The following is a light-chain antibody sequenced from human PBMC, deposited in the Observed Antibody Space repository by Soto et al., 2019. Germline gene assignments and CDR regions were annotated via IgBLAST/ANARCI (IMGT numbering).Light chain of an antibody. J-gene: IGLJ1*01. Sequence: LTQPASVSGSPGQSITISCTGTNSDVGAYNYVSWFQQHPGKAPKLMVYDVSNRPSGVSNRFSGSKSGNTASLTISGLQAEDEAYYYCSSYTTSSTSVFGDGPKVTV. CDR2: DVS. CDR3: SSYTTSSTSV. CDR1: NSDVGAYNY. V-gene: IGLV2-14*03.